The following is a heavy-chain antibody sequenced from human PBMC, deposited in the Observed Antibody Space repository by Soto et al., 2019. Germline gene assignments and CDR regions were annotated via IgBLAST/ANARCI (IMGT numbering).Heavy chain of an antibody. CDR2: IYYSGST. J-gene: IGHJ6*02. D-gene: IGHD4-4*01. CDR3: ARGTGYYSNLGYYYYYGMDV. CDR1: DGSISSGGYY. V-gene: IGHV4-31*03. Sequence: PSETLSLTCTVSDGSISSGGYYWSWIRQHPGKGLEWIGYIYYSGSTYYNPSLKSRVTISVDTSKNQFSLKLSSVTAADTAVYYCARGTGYYSNLGYYYYYGMDVWGQGTTVTVSS.